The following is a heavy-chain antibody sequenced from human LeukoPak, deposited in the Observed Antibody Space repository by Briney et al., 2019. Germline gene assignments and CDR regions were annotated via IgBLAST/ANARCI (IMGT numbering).Heavy chain of an antibody. CDR2: IRSKAYGGTT. V-gene: IGHV3-49*04. D-gene: IGHD2-15*01. CDR3: SRGPVAASFAH. CDR1: GFTFGDYA. Sequence: GGSLRLSCTASGFTFGDYAMSWVRQAPGMGLEWVSFIRSKAYGGTTEYAASVKGRFTISRDDSKSIAYLQMNSLKSEDTAVYYCSRGPVAASFAHWGHGALVTVSS. J-gene: IGHJ5*02.